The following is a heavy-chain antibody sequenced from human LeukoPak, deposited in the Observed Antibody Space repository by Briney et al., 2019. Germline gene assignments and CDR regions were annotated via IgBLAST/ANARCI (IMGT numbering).Heavy chain of an antibody. J-gene: IGHJ3*02. CDR2: IYNSGST. CDR1: GGSISSYY. V-gene: IGHV4-59*01. CDR3: AREGYYDSSGYYQHDAFDI. Sequence: PSETLSLTCTVSGGSISSYYWSWIRQPPGKRLEWIGYIYNSGSTNYNPSLKSRVTISVDTSKNQFSLKLSSVTAADTAVYYCAREGYYDSSGYYQHDAFDIWGQGTMVTVSS. D-gene: IGHD3-22*01.